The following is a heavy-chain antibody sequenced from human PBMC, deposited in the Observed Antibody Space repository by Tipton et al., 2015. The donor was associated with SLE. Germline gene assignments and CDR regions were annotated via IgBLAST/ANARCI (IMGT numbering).Heavy chain of an antibody. Sequence: TLSLTCAVSSYSISNDNWWGWIRQPPGKGLEWIGRIHTSGGTSYNPSLEGRVTISMDTSKNQLSLKLNSVTAADTAVYYCARDKNLNWFDPWGQGTLITVSS. CDR2: IHTSGGT. CDR1: SYSISNDNW. CDR3: ARDKNLNWFDP. J-gene: IGHJ5*02. V-gene: IGHV4-38-2*02.